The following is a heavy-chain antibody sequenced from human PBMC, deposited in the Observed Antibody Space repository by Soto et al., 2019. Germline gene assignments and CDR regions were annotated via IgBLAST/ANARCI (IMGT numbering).Heavy chain of an antibody. J-gene: IGHJ6*03. CDR1: GGSISSYY. Sequence: SETLSLTCTVSGGSISSYYWSWIRQPPGKGLEWIGYIYYSGSTNYNPSLKSRVTISVDTSKNQFSLKLSSVTAADTAVYYCARDQYYDFWSGPYYYMDVWGKGTTVTVSS. V-gene: IGHV4-59*01. CDR2: IYYSGST. D-gene: IGHD3-3*01. CDR3: ARDQYYDFWSGPYYYMDV.